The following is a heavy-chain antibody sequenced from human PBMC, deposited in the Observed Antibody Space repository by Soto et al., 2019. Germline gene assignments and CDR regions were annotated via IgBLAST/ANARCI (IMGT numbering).Heavy chain of an antibody. Sequence: EVQLLESGGGLVQPGGSLRLSCAASGFTFSSYAMSWVRQAPGKGLEWVSAISGSGGSTYYADSVKGRFTISRDNSKNTLYPQMNSLRAEDTAVYYCARQFNIVVVVAAEDYWGQGTLVTVSS. J-gene: IGHJ4*02. CDR3: ARQFNIVVVVAAEDY. CDR2: ISGSGGST. D-gene: IGHD2-15*01. CDR1: GFTFSSYA. V-gene: IGHV3-23*01.